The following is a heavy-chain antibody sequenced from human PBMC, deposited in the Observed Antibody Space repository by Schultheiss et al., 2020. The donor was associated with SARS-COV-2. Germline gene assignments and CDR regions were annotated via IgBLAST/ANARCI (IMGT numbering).Heavy chain of an antibody. CDR3: ARSYGSSSGYYYYGMDV. CDR1: GGSISSYY. D-gene: IGHD6-6*01. Sequence: SETLSLTCTVSGGSISSYYWSWIRQPQGKGLEWIGYIYYSGSTNYNPSLKSRVTISVDTSKNQFSLKLSSVTAADTAVYYCARSYGSSSGYYYYGMDVWGQGTTVTVSS. CDR2: IYYSGST. J-gene: IGHJ6*02. V-gene: IGHV4-59*01.